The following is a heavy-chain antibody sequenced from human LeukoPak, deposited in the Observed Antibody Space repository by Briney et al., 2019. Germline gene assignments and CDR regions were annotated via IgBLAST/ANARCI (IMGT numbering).Heavy chain of an antibody. CDR3: ARDRQKSSGWYVYYYYYMDV. J-gene: IGHJ6*03. V-gene: IGHV1-2*02. Sequence: ASVKVSCKASGYPFTNYYIHWLRQAPGQGLEWMGWINPNSGGTNYAQKFQGRVTMTRDTSISTAYMELSRLRSDDTAVYYCARDRQKSSGWYVYYYYYMDVWGKGTTVTVSS. CDR1: GYPFTNYY. D-gene: IGHD6-19*01. CDR2: INPNSGGT.